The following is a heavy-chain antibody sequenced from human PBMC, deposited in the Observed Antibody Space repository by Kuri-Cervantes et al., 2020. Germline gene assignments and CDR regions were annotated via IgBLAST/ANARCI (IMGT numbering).Heavy chain of an antibody. CDR3: ARSLQH. CDR1: SESFSGYF. Sequence: SQTLSLTCGVYSESFSGYFWTWIRQPPKKGLEWIGSIYHSGSTYYNPSLKSRVTISVDTSKNQFSPKLSSVTAADTAVYYCARSLQHWGQGTLVTVSS. J-gene: IGHJ1*01. CDR2: IYHSGST. V-gene: IGHV4-34*01.